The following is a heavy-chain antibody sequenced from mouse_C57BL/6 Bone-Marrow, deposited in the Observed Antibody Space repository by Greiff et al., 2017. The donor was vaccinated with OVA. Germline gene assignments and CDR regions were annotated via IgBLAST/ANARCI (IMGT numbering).Heavy chain of an antibody. CDR3: ARRDYYGSSLYAMDY. V-gene: IGHV1-64*01. J-gene: IGHJ4*01. CDR2: IHPNSGST. CDR1: GYTFTSYW. Sequence: QVQLKESGAELVKPGASVKLSCKASGYTFTSYWMHWVKQRPGQGLEWIGMIHPNSGSTNYNEKFKSKATLTVDKSSSTAYMQLSSLTSEDSAVYYWARRDYYGSSLYAMDYWGQGTSVTVSS. D-gene: IGHD1-1*01.